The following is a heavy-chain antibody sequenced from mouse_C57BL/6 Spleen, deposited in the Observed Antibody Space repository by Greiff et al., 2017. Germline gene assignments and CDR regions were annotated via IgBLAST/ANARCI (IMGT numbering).Heavy chain of an antibody. J-gene: IGHJ3*01. CDR3: ARDYYYGSRGFAY. CDR2: IYPRDGST. CDR1: GYTFTDHT. Sequence: VKLVESDAELVKPGASVKISCKVSGYTFTDHTIHWMKQRPEQGLEWIGYIYPRDGSTKYNEKFKGKATLTADKSSSTAYMQLNSLTSEDSAVYFCARDYYYGSRGFAYWGQGTLVTVSA. V-gene: IGHV1-78*01. D-gene: IGHD1-1*01.